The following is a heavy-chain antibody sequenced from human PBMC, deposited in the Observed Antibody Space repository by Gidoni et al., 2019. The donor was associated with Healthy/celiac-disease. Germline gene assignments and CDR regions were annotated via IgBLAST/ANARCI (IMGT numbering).Heavy chain of an antibody. V-gene: IGHV3-23*01. J-gene: IGHJ3*02. D-gene: IGHD4-17*01. CDR1: GFPFSSYA. CDR2: ISGSGGST. Sequence: EVQLLESGGGLVQPGGSLRLSCAASGFPFSSYAMSWVRQAPGKGLEWVSAISGSGGSTYYADSVKGRFTISRDNSKNTLYLQMNSLRAEDTAVYYCAKDVQATVEAFDIWGQGTMVTVSS. CDR3: AKDVQATVEAFDI.